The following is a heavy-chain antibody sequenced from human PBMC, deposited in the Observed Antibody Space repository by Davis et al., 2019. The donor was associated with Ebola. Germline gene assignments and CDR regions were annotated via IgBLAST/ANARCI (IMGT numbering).Heavy chain of an antibody. CDR3: ARDFGYGDNPVAFDI. CDR2: IYHAGYF. CDR1: GGSISSSNW. Sequence: MPSETLSLTCAVSGGSISSSNWWSWVRQPPGKGLEWIGEIYHAGYFNYNPSLKSRVTISLDKSKNQLSLKLTSVTAADTAVYYCARDFGYGDNPVAFDIWGQGTMVTVSS. D-gene: IGHD4-17*01. J-gene: IGHJ3*02. V-gene: IGHV4-4*02.